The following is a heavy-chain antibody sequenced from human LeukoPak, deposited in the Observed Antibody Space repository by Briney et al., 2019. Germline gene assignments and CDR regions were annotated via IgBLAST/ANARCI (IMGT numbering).Heavy chain of an antibody. Sequence: GGSLRLSCAASGFTFSDYYMSWIRQAPGKGLEWVSYISSSGSTIYYADSVKGRFTISRDNAKNSLYLQMNSLRAEDTAVYYCARVLYYGSGSYYNWKPLDYWGQGTLVTVSS. V-gene: IGHV3-11*04. CDR3: ARVLYYGSGSYYNWKPLDY. D-gene: IGHD3-10*01. CDR1: GFTFSDYY. J-gene: IGHJ4*02. CDR2: ISSSGSTI.